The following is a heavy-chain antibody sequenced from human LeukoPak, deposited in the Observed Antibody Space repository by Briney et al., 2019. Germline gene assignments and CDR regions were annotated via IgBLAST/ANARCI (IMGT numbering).Heavy chain of an antibody. J-gene: IGHJ4*02. D-gene: IGHD3-16*01. CDR1: GYTFTSYH. CDR2: INPSGGNT. Sequence: ASVKVSCKASGYTFTSYHIHWVRQAPGQGIEWMGIINPSGGNTNYAQKFQGRVTMTRDTSTSTVYMELSSLRSEDTAVYYCAREIPLGYNFDYWGQGTLVTVSS. V-gene: IGHV1-46*01. CDR3: AREIPLGYNFDY.